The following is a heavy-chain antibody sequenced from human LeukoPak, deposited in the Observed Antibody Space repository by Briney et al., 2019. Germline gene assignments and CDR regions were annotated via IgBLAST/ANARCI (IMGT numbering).Heavy chain of an antibody. CDR3: AKNGQSGFSFDP. J-gene: IGHJ5*02. V-gene: IGHV4-34*01. D-gene: IGHD3-3*01. CDR2: GSESGGT. CDR1: GGSLNGHY. Sequence: SETLSLTCAVYGGSLNGHYWSWIRQPPGKGLEWIGEGSESGGTKFNPSLKSRVTISADTSKNQFSLKLNSVTAADAAVYYCAKNGQSGFSFDPWGQGTLVTVSS.